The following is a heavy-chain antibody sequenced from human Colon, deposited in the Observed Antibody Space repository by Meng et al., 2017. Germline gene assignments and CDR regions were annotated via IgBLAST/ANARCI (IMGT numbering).Heavy chain of an antibody. J-gene: IGHJ4*02. D-gene: IGHD1/OR15-1a*01. CDR2: IAHTGRT. CDR3: GTTDINYCPIHY. Sequence: QMLLRESGPGLVKPSGTLSLTCAVSGVSISTTNWWTWFRQSPGKGLEWIGEIAHTGRTNYNRSLKRRVTVSMDKSKNHFSLNVTSVTAADTAVYYCGTTDINYCPIHYWGQGTLVTVSS. CDR1: GVSISTTNW. V-gene: IGHV4-4*02.